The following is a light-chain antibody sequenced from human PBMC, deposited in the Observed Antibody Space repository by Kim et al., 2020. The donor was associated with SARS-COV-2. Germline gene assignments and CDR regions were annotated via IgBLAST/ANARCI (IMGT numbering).Light chain of an antibody. CDR1: NLGNKY. J-gene: IGLJ3*02. V-gene: IGLV3-1*01. Sequence: SVSPGQTASITCSGDNLGNKYASWYQQKPGQSPVLVIYQYSKRPSEIPARFSGSSSGNTATLTISGTQVTDEADYYCQAWDNSAWVFGGGTKLTVL. CDR2: QYS. CDR3: QAWDNSAWV.